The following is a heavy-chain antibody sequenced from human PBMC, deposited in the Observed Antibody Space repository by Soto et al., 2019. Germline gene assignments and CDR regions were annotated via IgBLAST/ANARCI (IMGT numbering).Heavy chain of an antibody. CDR1: GGSVNGYY. CDR2: INHTGGT. V-gene: IGHV4-34*01. D-gene: IGHD3-3*01. J-gene: IGHJ5*02. CDR3: ATRITVFGLLIPPFDP. Sequence: XETLSLTCAVYGGSVNGYYWNWMRQPPGKGLEWIGEINHTGGTHYNPSLKSRVTMSVDTSKNQFSLRLSSVTAADTAIYYCATRITVFGLLIPPFDPWGQGTQVTVSS.